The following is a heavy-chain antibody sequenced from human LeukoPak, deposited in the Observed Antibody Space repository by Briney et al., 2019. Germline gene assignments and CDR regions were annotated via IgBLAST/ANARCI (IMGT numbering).Heavy chain of an antibody. CDR1: GYSFSSYW. CDR3: ARQDCYSANCYLEY. V-gene: IGHV5-51*01. CDR2: IYPGDSDT. J-gene: IGHJ4*02. D-gene: IGHD2-2*01. Sequence: GESLKISCKGSGYSFSSYWIGWVRQMPGKGLEWMGIIYPGDSDTRYSPSLQGQVSFSVDKSINTAYLRWSTLGASDTAMYYCARQDCYSANCYLEYWGQGTLVTVSS.